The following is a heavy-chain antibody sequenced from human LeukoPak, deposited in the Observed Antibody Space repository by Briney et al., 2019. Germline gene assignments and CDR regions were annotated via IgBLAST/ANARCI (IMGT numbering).Heavy chain of an antibody. V-gene: IGHV3-23*01. D-gene: IGHD3-22*01. J-gene: IGHJ4*02. CDR3: ANVAVVKRFAGHLDC. CDR2: IGGSGGTT. Sequence: QAGGSLRLSCSASGFTVSSYVMTWVRQAPGKGLEWVSVIGGSGGTTYYADSGKGWFTISRDNSKKTLYLQMNSPSADDTAGYYCANVAVVKRFAGHLDCWGQGNLVTVSS. CDR1: GFTVSSYV.